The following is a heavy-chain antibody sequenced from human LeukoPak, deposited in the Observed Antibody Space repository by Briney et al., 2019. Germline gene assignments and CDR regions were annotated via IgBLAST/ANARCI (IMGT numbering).Heavy chain of an antibody. D-gene: IGHD3-16*01. CDR3: ARGGQRDVLYYFDF. Sequence: PSETLSLTCTVSGGTISSYYWSWIRQPAGKGLEWIGRVYTSGSVNYNPSLKSRVTMSLDTSKNQFSLNLNSVTSADTAVYYCARGGQRDVLYYFDFWGQGALVSVSS. V-gene: IGHV4-4*07. J-gene: IGHJ4*02. CDR1: GGTISSYY. CDR2: VYTSGSV.